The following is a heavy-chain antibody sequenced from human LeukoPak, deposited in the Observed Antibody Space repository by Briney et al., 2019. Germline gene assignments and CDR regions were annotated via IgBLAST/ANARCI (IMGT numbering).Heavy chain of an antibody. J-gene: IGHJ4*02. CDR1: GGTFSSYA. V-gene: IGHV1-69*04. D-gene: IGHD6-13*01. CDR3: ARDRDEAAAGTGDY. CDR2: IIPILGIA. Sequence: SVKVSCKASGGTFSSYAISWVRQAPGQGLEWMGRIIPILGIANYAQKFQGRVTITADKSTSTAYMELSSLRSEDTALYYCARDRDEAAAGTGDYWGQGTLVTVSS.